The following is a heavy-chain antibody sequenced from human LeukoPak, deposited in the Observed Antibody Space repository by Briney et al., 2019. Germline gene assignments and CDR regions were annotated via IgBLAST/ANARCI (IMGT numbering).Heavy chain of an antibody. CDR1: GGTFSSYA. CDR3: ASEVGYCSGGSCYPPYYYYMDV. D-gene: IGHD2-15*01. Sequence: GASVKVSCKASGGTFSSYAISWVRQAPGQGLEWMGGIIPIFGTANYAQKFQGRVTITADESTSTAYMELSSLRSEDTAVYYCASEVGYCSGGSCYPPYYYYMDVWGKGTTVTASS. CDR2: IIPIFGTA. J-gene: IGHJ6*03. V-gene: IGHV1-69*13.